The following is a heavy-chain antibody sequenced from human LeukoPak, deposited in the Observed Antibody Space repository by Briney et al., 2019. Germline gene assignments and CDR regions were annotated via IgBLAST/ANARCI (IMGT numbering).Heavy chain of an antibody. J-gene: IGHJ3*02. CDR3: ARGGGRDYGDYAGAFDI. CDR2: ISHYNGNT. D-gene: IGHD4-17*01. CDR1: GYTFTSYY. Sequence: GASVKVSCEASGYTFTSYYIHWVRQAPGQGLEWMGWISHYNGNTNYAQKLQGRVTMTRDTSTSTAYMELRSLRSDDTAVYYCARGGGRDYGDYAGAFDIWGHGTMVTVSS. V-gene: IGHV1-18*01.